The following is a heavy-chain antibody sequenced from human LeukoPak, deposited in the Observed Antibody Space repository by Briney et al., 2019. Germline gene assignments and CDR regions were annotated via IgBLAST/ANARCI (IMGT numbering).Heavy chain of an antibody. J-gene: IGHJ3*02. CDR1: GGSISSYY. CDR3: ARPKDSTMVIGAFDI. D-gene: IGHD2-2*01. V-gene: IGHV4-59*08. CDR2: IYYSGST. Sequence: PSETLSLTCTVSGGSISSYYWSWIRQPPGKGLEWIGYIYYSGSTNYNPSLKSRVTISVDTSKNQFSLKLSSVTAADTAVYYCARPKDSTMVIGAFDIWGQGTMVTVSS.